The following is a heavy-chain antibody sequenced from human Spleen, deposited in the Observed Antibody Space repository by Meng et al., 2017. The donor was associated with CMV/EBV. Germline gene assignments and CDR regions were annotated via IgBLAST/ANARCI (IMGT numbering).Heavy chain of an antibody. Sequence: SETLSLTCTVSGGSISDYFWSWIRQPPGKGLEYIGYIYNDGSTDYNPSLKSRATISIDTSKNQFSLKLSSVTAADTAVYYCARGNWGGDDYWGQGTLVTVSS. CDR1: GGSISDYF. CDR2: IYNDGST. J-gene: IGHJ4*02. V-gene: IGHV4-59*08. D-gene: IGHD2-21*01. CDR3: ARGNWGGDDY.